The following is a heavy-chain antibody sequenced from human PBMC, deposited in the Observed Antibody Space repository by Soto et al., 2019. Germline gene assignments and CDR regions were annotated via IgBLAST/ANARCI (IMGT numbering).Heavy chain of an antibody. J-gene: IGHJ4*02. D-gene: IGHD1-26*01. CDR1: GGSISSYY. Sequence: QVQLQESGPGLVKPSETLSLTCTVSGGSISSYYWSWIRQPAGKGLEWIGRIYTSGCTNYNPSLKSRVTMSVDTSKNQFSLKLSSVTAADTAVYYCAREVQWELLPVAFDYWGQGTLVTVSS. CDR2: IYTSGCT. V-gene: IGHV4-4*07. CDR3: AREVQWELLPVAFDY.